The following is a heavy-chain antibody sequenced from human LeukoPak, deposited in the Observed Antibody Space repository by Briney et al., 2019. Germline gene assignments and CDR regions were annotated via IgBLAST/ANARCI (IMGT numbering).Heavy chain of an antibody. D-gene: IGHD5/OR15-5a*01. CDR3: ARDPEGVVGSTSHFDY. Sequence: GGSLRLSCAASGFTFSRSNMNWVRQAPGEGLEWVSSISTSSSYIYLADSVKGRFTISSDNARKSLYLEMNSLRAEDTAVYYCARDPEGVVGSTSHFDYWGQGTPVTVSS. J-gene: IGHJ4*02. CDR1: GFTFSRSN. CDR2: ISTSSSYI. V-gene: IGHV3-21*01.